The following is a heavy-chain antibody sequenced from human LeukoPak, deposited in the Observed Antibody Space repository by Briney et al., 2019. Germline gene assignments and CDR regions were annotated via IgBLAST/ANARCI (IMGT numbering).Heavy chain of an antibody. Sequence: SETLSLTCAVYGGSFSGYYWSWIRQPPGKGLEWIGEINHSGSTNYNPSLESRVTISVDTSKNQFSLKLSSVTAADTAVYYCATEPGYCSGGRCYGAWFDPWGQGTLVTVSS. D-gene: IGHD2-15*01. CDR3: ATEPGYCSGGRCYGAWFDP. V-gene: IGHV4-34*01. CDR1: GGSFSGYY. CDR2: INHSGST. J-gene: IGHJ5*02.